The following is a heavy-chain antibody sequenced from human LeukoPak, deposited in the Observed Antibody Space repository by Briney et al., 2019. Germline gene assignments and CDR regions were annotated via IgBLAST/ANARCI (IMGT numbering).Heavy chain of an antibody. CDR2: IYHSGST. D-gene: IGHD6-13*01. J-gene: IGHJ4*02. CDR3: ARDGVGIAAAGAPV. CDR1: GYSISSGYY. Sequence: PSETLSLTCTVSGYSISSGYYWGWIRQPPGKGPEWIGSIYHSGSTYYNPSLKSRVTISVDTSKNQFSLKLSSVTAADTAVYYCARDGVGIAAAGAPVWGQGTLVTVSS. V-gene: IGHV4-38-2*02.